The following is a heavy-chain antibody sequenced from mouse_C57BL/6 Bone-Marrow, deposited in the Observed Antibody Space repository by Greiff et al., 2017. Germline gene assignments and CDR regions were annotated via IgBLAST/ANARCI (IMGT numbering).Heavy chain of an antibody. J-gene: IGHJ2*01. D-gene: IGHD1-1*02. Sequence: EVQLQESEGGLVQPGSSMKLSCTASGFTFSDYYMAWVRQVPEKGLEWVANINYDGSSTYYLDSLKSRFIISRDNAKNILYLQMSSLKSEDTATYYCARNGGNYFDYRGEGTTRTVSS. CDR3: ARNGGNYFDY. V-gene: IGHV5-16*01. CDR2: INYDGSST. CDR1: GFTFSDYY.